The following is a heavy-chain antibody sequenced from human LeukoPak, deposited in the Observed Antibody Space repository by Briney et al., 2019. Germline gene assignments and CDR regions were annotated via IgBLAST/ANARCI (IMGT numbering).Heavy chain of an antibody. J-gene: IGHJ4*02. CDR2: ISAYNGNT. CDR1: GYTFTSYG. D-gene: IGHD3-10*01. CDR3: ARVHYDFRSGQPEYYGSGSYYGY. Sequence: ASVKVSCKASGYTFTSYGISWVRQAPGQGLEWMGWISAYNGNTNYAQKLQGRVTMTTDTSTSTAYMELRSLRSDDTAVYYCARVHYDFRSGQPEYYGSGSYYGYWGQGTLVTVSS. V-gene: IGHV1-18*01.